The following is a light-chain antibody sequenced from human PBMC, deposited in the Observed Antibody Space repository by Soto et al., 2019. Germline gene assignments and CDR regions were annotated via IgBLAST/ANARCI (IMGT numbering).Light chain of an antibody. CDR2: GAS. V-gene: IGKV3-20*01. Sequence: EIVLTQSPGTLSLSPGERATLSCRASQSVSSSYLAWYQQKPGQAPRLLIYGASSRATGIPDRFSGSGSGTNFTLTISRLEPEDFAVYYCQQYGSSPWTFGQGNKVEIQ. CDR1: QSVSSSY. CDR3: QQYGSSPWT. J-gene: IGKJ1*01.